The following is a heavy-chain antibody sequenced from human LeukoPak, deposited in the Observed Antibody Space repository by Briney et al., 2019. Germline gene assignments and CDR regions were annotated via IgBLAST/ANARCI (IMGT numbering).Heavy chain of an antibody. D-gene: IGHD3-22*01. CDR3: ARRVTVIYYMDL. Sequence: SETLSLTCVVYDGSYSRYNWTWIRQFPGRGLEWIGEINDSGGTNYNPSLKRRVNVLVDTSKNQFSLKLTSVTAADPAVYYCARRVTVIYYMDLWGKGTTVTVSS. J-gene: IGHJ6*03. CDR1: DGSYSRYN. V-gene: IGHV4-34*01. CDR2: INDSGGT.